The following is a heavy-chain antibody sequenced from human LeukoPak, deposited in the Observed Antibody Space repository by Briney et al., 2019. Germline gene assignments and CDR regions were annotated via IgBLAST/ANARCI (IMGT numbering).Heavy chain of an antibody. V-gene: IGHV1-69*02. CDR1: GYTFTSYY. J-gene: IGHJ4*02. D-gene: IGHD6-13*01. CDR2: IIPILGIA. CDR3: ASGSLAAAEPY. Sequence: ASVKVSCKASGYTFTSYYMHWVRQAPGQGLEWMGRIIPILGIANYAQKFQGRVTITADKSASTAYMELSSLRSEDTAVYYCASGSLAAAEPYWGQGTLVTVSS.